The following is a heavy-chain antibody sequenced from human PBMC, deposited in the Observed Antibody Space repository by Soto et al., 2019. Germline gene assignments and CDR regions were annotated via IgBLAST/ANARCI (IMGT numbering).Heavy chain of an antibody. J-gene: IGHJ5*02. CDR3: ARGLRSLGDRWFDP. D-gene: IGHD3-3*01. CDR1: GYTFTSEC. CDR2: ISAYNGNT. V-gene: IGHV1-18*01. Sequence: ASVRVSCKASGYTFTSECISWVRQAPGQGLEWMGWISAYNGNTNYAQKLQGRVTMTTDTSTSTAYMELRSLRSDDTAVYYCARGLRSLGDRWFDPWGQGTLVNVSS.